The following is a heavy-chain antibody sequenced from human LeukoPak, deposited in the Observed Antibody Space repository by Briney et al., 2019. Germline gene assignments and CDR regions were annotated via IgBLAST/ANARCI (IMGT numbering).Heavy chain of an antibody. CDR1: GYTFSSYD. D-gene: IGHD6-19*01. Sequence: ASVKVSCKASGYTFSSYDINWVRQATGQGLEWMGWMNPNSGNAGYVQKFQGRVIMTRDTSISTAYMELSSLTSEDTAVYFCARDRVGVGGNGWENWGQGTLVTVSS. J-gene: IGHJ4*02. CDR2: MNPNSGNA. V-gene: IGHV1-8*01. CDR3: ARDRVGVGGNGWEN.